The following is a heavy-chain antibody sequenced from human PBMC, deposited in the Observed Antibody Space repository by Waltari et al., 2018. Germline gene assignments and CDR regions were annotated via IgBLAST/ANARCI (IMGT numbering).Heavy chain of an antibody. J-gene: IGHJ2*01. D-gene: IGHD2-15*01. CDR3: ARRRGGGYWYFDL. CDR2: IKQNGREK. V-gene: IGHV3-7*01. Sequence: EVQLVESGGGWVQPGGSRGLSCVGAGVHFATYWMGWVRHSPGKGLEWVANIKQNGREKSYVDSVKGRFIISRDDAQNSLYLQLNSLRAEDTAVYYCARRRGGGYWYFDLWGRGTLVTVSS. CDR1: GVHFATYW.